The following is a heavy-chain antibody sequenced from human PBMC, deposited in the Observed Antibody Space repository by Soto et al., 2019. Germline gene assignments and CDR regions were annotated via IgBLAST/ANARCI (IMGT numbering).Heavy chain of an antibody. D-gene: IGHD2-2*01. CDR1: GGSFSGYY. V-gene: IGHV4-34*01. Sequence: QVQLQQWGAGLLKPSETLSLTCAVYGGSFSGYYWSWIRQPPGKGLEWIGEINHSGSTNYNPSLKSRVTISGDTSKNQFSLKLSSVTAADTAVYYCARGTDIVVVPAAIVHMDVWGKGTTVTVSS. CDR2: INHSGST. CDR3: ARGTDIVVVPAAIVHMDV. J-gene: IGHJ6*03.